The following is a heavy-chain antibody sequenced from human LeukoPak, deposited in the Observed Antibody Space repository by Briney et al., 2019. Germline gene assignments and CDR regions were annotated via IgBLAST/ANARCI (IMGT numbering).Heavy chain of an antibody. Sequence: ASETLSLTCAVYGGSFSGYYWSWIRQPPGKGLEWIWEINHSGSTNYNPSLKSRVTISVDTSKNQFSLKLSSVTAADTAVYYCAAHRPMGYYYYMDVWGKGTTVTVSS. D-gene: IGHD3-16*01. CDR1: GGSFSGYY. V-gene: IGHV4-34*01. CDR2: INHSGST. CDR3: AAHRPMGYYYYMDV. J-gene: IGHJ6*03.